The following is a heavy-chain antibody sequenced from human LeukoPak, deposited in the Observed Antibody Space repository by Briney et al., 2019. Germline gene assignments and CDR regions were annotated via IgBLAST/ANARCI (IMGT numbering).Heavy chain of an antibody. V-gene: IGHV5-10-1*01. CDR2: FDPSDSYT. D-gene: IGHD3-16*02. CDR3: ARVIHLGELSLYDY. J-gene: IGHJ4*02. Sequence: GESLKISCKGSGYSFTTYWITWVRQMPEKGLEWMGRFDPSDSYTNYSPSFQGHVTISADKSISTAYLQWSSLKASDTAMYYCARVIHLGELSLYDYWGQGTLVTVSS. CDR1: GYSFTTYW.